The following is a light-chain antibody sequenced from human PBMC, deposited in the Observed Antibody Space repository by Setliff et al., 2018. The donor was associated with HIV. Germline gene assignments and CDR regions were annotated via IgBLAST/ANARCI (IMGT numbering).Light chain of an antibody. V-gene: IGLV2-8*01. CDR2: EVS. CDR1: SSDVGAHNY. J-gene: IGLJ1*01. CDR3: SSYGGNNNKV. Sequence: QSALTQPPSASGSPGQSVTISCTGTSSDVGAHNYVSWYQQHPGKAPKLMIYEVSKRPSGVPDRFSGSKSGNTASLTVSGLQAEDEADYYCSSYGGNNNKVFGTGTKSPS.